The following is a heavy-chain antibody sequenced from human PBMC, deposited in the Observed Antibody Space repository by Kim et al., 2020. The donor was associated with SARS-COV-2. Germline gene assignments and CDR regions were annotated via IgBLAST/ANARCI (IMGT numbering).Heavy chain of an antibody. V-gene: IGHV4-30-4*01. CDR2: IYYSGST. CDR1: GGSISSGDYY. CDR3: ARVGYYDILTGLIGPFGI. D-gene: IGHD3-9*01. J-gene: IGHJ3*02. Sequence: SETLSLTCTVSGGSISSGDYYWSWIRQPPGKGLEWIGYIYYSGSTYYNPSLKSRVTISVDTSKNQFSLKLSSVTAADTAVYYCARVGYYDILTGLIGPFGIWGQGTMVTVSS.